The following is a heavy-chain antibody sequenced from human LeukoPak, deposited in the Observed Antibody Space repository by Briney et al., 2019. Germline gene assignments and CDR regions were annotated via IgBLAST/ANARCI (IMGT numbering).Heavy chain of an antibody. CDR2: IYPADSET. J-gene: IGHJ4*02. Sequence: GESLKISCKGSGYMFTSCWIGWVRPMPGKGLEWMGIIYPADSETRYSPSFQGQVTISADKSITTTYLQWSSLKASDTAMYYCARLTGSARWLNIDYWGKGALVTVSS. CDR3: ARLTGSARWLNIDY. D-gene: IGHD5-12*01. V-gene: IGHV5-51*01. CDR1: GYMFTSCW.